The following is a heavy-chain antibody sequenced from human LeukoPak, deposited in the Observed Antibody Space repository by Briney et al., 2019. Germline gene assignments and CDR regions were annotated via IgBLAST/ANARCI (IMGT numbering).Heavy chain of an antibody. D-gene: IGHD1-26*01. J-gene: IGHJ6*03. CDR2: IYHSGNT. V-gene: IGHV4-59*01. Sequence: SETLSLTCAVYGGSFSGYYWSWIRQPPGKGLEWIGYIYHSGNTNYNPSLQSRVTISVDTSRNQFSLKLSSVTAADTAVYYCARVVGAATDYYYMDVWGKGTTVTVSS. CDR1: GGSFSGYY. CDR3: ARVVGAATDYYYMDV.